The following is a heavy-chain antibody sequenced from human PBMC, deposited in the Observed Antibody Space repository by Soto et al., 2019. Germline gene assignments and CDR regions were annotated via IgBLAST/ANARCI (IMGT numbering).Heavy chain of an antibody. CDR1: GFTFSSYS. Sequence: GGSLRLSCAASGFTFSSYSMNWVRQAPGKGLEWVSSISSSSSYIYYADSVKGRFTISRDNAKNSLYLQMNSLRAEDTALYYCARDRGDWYFDYWGQGTLVTVSS. CDR2: ISSSSSYI. CDR3: ARDRGDWYFDY. V-gene: IGHV3-21*01. D-gene: IGHD2-21*02. J-gene: IGHJ4*02.